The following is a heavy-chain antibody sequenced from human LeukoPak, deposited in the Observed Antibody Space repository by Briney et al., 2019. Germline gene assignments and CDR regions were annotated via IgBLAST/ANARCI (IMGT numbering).Heavy chain of an antibody. D-gene: IGHD1-26*01. CDR2: IIPILGIA. J-gene: IGHJ4*02. CDR1: GGTFISYA. CDR3: ARMSVGAPYFDY. V-gene: IGHV1-69*04. Sequence: SVKVSCKASGGTFISYAISWVRQAPGQGLEWMGRIIPILGIANYAQKFQGRVTITADKSTSTAYMELSSLRSEDTAVYYCARMSVGAPYFDYWGQGTLVTVSS.